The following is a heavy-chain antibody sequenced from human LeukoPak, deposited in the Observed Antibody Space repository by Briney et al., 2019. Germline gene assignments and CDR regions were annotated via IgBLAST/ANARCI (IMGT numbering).Heavy chain of an antibody. CDR2: ISSSGSTI. CDR1: GFNFSTYS. D-gene: IGHD3-22*01. Sequence: GGSLRLSCAASGFNFSTYSMNWVRQAPGKRLDWVSYISSSGSTIYYADSVKGRFTISRDNAKNSLYLQMNSLRAEDTAVYYCARGIHYYDSSSYYDYFQNWGQGTLVTVSS. CDR3: ARGIHYYDSSSYYDYFQN. J-gene: IGHJ1*01. V-gene: IGHV3-48*01.